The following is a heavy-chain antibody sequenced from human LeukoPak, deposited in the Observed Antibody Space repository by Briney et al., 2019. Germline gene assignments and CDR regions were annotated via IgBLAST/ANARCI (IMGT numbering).Heavy chain of an antibody. CDR2: MYYTGST. D-gene: IGHD6-19*01. CDR1: GGSISSYY. V-gene: IGHV4-59*08. J-gene: IGHJ4*03. Sequence: ASETLSLTCTVSGGSISSYYWSWIRQPPGKGLEWIGYMYYTGSTTYNPPLKSRVIMSVDTSKNQLSLKLSSVTAADTAVYYCASRPIPVDIFDSWGQGTTVTVSS. CDR3: ASRPIPVDIFDS.